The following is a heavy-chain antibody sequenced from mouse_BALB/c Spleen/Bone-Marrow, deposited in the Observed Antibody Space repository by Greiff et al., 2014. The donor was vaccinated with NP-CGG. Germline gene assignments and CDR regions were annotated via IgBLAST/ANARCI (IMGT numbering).Heavy chain of an antibody. CDR1: GYTFSNYW. CDR3: TTLARNNFDY. Sequence: VQLKHSGTVLARPGAAVKMSCKASGYTFSNYWMHWVKQRPGQGLEWIGTIYPGNSDTTYNQKFKGKAKLTAVTSTSTAYMELSSLTNEDSAVYYCTTLARNNFDYWGQGTTLTVSS. V-gene: IGHV1-5*01. J-gene: IGHJ2*01. CDR2: IYPGNSDT.